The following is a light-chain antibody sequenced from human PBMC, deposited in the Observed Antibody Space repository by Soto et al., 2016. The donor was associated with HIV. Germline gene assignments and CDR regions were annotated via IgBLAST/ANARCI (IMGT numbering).Light chain of an antibody. V-gene: IGLV3-21*03. J-gene: IGLJ1*01. CDR2: DDH. CDR1: NVGSKS. CDR3: QVWNNYQSI. Sequence: SYELTQPPSLSVAPRKTARITCGGNNVGSKSVHWYQQKPGQAPVLVVYDDHDRPSGIPERFSGSNSGNTATLTLNSVEAGDEADYYCQVWNNYQSIFGPGTKVTVL.